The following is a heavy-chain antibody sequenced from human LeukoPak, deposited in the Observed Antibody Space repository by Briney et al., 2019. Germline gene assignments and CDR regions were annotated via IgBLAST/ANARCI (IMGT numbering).Heavy chain of an antibody. V-gene: IGHV3-48*03. CDR3: ASIIATKFDS. J-gene: IGHJ4*02. CDR2: ISNGGTTI. D-gene: IGHD1-20*01. Sequence: HSGGSLRLSCAASGFTFSSYEMDWVRQAPGKGLEWVSYISNGGTTIYYADSVKGRFTISRDNAKNSLYLQMNSLRAEDTAVYYCASIIATKFDSWGQGTLVTVSS. CDR1: GFTFSSYE.